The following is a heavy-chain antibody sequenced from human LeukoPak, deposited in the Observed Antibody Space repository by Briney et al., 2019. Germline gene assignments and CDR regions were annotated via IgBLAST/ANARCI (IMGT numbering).Heavy chain of an antibody. D-gene: IGHD5-24*01. J-gene: IGHJ4*02. CDR3: ARRGRDGYAFDY. CDR1: GGTFSSYA. Sequence: GASVKVSCKASGGTFSSYAISWVRQAPGQGLEWMGGIIPIFGTANYAQKFQGRVTITADESTSTAYMELSSLRSEDTAVYYCARRGRDGYAFDYWGQGTLVTVSS. CDR2: IIPIFGTA. V-gene: IGHV1-69*13.